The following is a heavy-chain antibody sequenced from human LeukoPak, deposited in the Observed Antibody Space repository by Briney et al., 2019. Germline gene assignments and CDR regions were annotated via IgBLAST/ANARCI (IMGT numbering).Heavy chain of an antibody. CDR3: ARESYYDSSGYPPGAFDI. Sequence: SVKVSCEASGGTFSSYAISWVRQAPGQGLEWMGGIIPIFGTANYAQKFQGRVTITADESTSTAYMELSSLRSEDTAVYYCARESYYDSSGYPPGAFDIWGQGTMVTVSS. J-gene: IGHJ3*02. D-gene: IGHD3-22*01. CDR2: IIPIFGTA. CDR1: GGTFSSYA. V-gene: IGHV1-69*13.